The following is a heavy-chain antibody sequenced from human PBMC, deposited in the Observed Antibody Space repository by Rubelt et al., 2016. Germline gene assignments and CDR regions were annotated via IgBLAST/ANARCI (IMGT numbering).Heavy chain of an antibody. CDR3: ARGKEGLGVTMMDY. Sequence: QVQLQQWGAGLLKPSETLSLTCAVYGGSFSGYYWSWIRQPPGKGLEWIGEINHSGSTNYNPSRKSRVTISVDTSKNQFSLKLSSVTAADTAVYYCARGKEGLGVTMMDYWGQGTLVTVSS. V-gene: IGHV4-34*01. CDR2: INHSGST. CDR1: GGSFSGYY. D-gene: IGHD3-22*01. J-gene: IGHJ4*02.